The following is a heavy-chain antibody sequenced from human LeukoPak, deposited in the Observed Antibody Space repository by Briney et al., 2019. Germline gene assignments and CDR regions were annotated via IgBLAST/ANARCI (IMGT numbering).Heavy chain of an antibody. CDR3: AKSRVNYGDFLAPFDY. CDR2: ISGSGGST. J-gene: IGHJ4*02. V-gene: IGHV3-23*01. D-gene: IGHD4-17*01. Sequence: GGSLRLSCAASGFTFSSYGMSWVRQAPGKGLEWVSAISGSGGSTYYADSVKGRFTISRDNSKNTLYLQMNSLRAEDTAVYYCAKSRVNYGDFLAPFDYWGQGTLVTVSS. CDR1: GFTFSSYG.